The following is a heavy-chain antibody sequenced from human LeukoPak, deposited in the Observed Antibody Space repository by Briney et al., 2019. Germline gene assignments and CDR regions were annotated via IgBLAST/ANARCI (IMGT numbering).Heavy chain of an antibody. CDR3: ARITYYYDSSGYGMDV. J-gene: IGHJ6*02. CDR1: GYTFTSYG. V-gene: IGHV1-18*01. Sequence: GASVKVSCKASGYTFTSYGISWVRQAPGQGLEWMGWISAYNGNTNYAQKLQGRVTMTTDTSTSTAYMELRSLRSDDTAVYYCARITYYYDSSGYGMDVWGQGTTVTVSS. CDR2: ISAYNGNT. D-gene: IGHD3-22*01.